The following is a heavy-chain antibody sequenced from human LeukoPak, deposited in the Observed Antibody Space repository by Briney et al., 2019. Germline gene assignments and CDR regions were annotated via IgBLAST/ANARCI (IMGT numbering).Heavy chain of an antibody. CDR2: MNPNSGNT. CDR3: ASRSANYYYYGMDV. J-gene: IGHJ6*02. V-gene: IGHV1-8*02. CDR1: GYTFTGYY. Sequence: ASVKFSCKASGYTFTGYYMHWVRQATGQGLEWMGWMNPNSGNTGYAQKFQGRVTMTRNTSISTAYMELSSLRSEDTAVYYCASRSANYYYYGMDVWGQGTTVAVSS.